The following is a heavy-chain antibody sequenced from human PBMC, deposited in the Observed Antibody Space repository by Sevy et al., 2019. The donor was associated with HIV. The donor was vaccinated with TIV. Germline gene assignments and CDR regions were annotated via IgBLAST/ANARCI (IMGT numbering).Heavy chain of an antibody. CDR3: AREVAIPHYSWFXP. Sequence: SETLSLTCSVSGVSXTSDXYYWSWIRQHPGKGLEWIGYISYSGSTYYNPSLKSRVTTSVDTSKNQISLKLSSVTAADTAVYYCAREVAIPHYSWFXPWGQGTLVTVSS. D-gene: IGHD2-21*01. CDR2: ISYSGST. CDR1: GVSXTSDXYY. J-gene: IGHJ5*02. V-gene: IGHV4-31*03.